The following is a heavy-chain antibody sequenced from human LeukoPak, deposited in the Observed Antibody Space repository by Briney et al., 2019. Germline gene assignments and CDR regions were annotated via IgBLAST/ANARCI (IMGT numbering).Heavy chain of an antibody. CDR3: ARDEVVGDYSRWFDP. V-gene: IGHV1-69*05. CDR2: IIPILGTA. J-gene: IGHJ5*02. D-gene: IGHD1-26*01. Sequence: SVKVSCKTSGGTFSSYAISWVRQAPGQGLEWMGGIIPILGTANYAQKLQGRVTITTDESTSTAYMELSSLRSEDTAVYYCARDEVVGDYSRWFDPWGQGTLVTVST. CDR1: GGTFSSYA.